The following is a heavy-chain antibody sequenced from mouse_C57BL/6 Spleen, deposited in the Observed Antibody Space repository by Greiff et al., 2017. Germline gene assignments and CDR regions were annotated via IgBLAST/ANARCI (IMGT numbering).Heavy chain of an antibody. CDR2: IDPSDSYT. J-gene: IGHJ3*01. D-gene: IGHD1-1*01. V-gene: IGHV1-69*01. Sequence: VQLQQSGAELVMPGASVKLSCKASGYTFTSYWMHWVKQRPGQGLEWIGEIDPSDSYTNYNQKFKGKSTLTVDKSSSTAYMQLSSLTSEDSAVYYCARGYGSSYGWFAYWGQGTLVTVSA. CDR3: ARGYGSSYGWFAY. CDR1: GYTFTSYW.